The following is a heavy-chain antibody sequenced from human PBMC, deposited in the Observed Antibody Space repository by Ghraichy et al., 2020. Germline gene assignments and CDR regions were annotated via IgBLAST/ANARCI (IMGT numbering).Heavy chain of an antibody. J-gene: IGHJ4*02. D-gene: IGHD2-8*01. CDR2: IYYSGAT. CDR1: GDSISGTGYY. V-gene: IGHV4-31*03. CDR3: ARALYVGQPFDY. Sequence: SETLSLTCSVSGDSISGTGYYWSWIRHHPVQGLEWIGFIYYSGATYYNPSLKSRTSISVDTSQNQFSLRLHFVTAADTAIYYCARALYVGQPFDYWGQGKLVTVSP.